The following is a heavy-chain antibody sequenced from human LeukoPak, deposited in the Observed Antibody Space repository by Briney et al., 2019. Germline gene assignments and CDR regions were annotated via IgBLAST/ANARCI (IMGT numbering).Heavy chain of an antibody. CDR3: ARKAAAGDY. D-gene: IGHD6-13*01. CDR2: INIDGNST. V-gene: IGHV3-74*01. CDR1: GLIFSTYW. Sequence: GGSLRLSCAASGLIFSTYWMHWVRQAPGKGLVWVSRINIDGNSTTYADSVRGRFTISRDNAKNTLYLQMNSLRAEDTAVYYCARKAAAGDYWGQGTLVTVSS. J-gene: IGHJ4*02.